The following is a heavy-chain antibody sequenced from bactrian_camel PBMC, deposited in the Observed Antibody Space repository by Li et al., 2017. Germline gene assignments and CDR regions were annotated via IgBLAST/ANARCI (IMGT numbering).Heavy chain of an antibody. Sequence: HVQLVESGGGSLQAGGSLRLSCAASGYDHGALCMGWFRQAPGKEREGVAAIVTGTGEPFYADSSKGRFNISQDNAKNTVYLQMNGLKPEETAMYYCAARVRFCNGHWRSSIDFDYWGQGTQVTVS. D-gene: IGHD6*01. J-gene: IGHJ6*01. CDR2: IVTGTGEP. V-gene: IGHV3S1*01. CDR3: AARVRFCNGHWRSSIDFDY. CDR1: GYDHGALC.